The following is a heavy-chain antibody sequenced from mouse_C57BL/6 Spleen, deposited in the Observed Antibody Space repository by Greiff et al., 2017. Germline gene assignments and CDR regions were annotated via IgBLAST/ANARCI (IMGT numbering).Heavy chain of an antibody. CDR1: GYTFTSYG. CDR3: ARGITTVVEGYFDY. V-gene: IGHV1-81*01. CDR2: IYPRSGNT. D-gene: IGHD1-1*01. Sequence: VQLQQSGAELARPGASVKLSCKASGYTFTSYGISWVKQRTGQGLEWIGEIYPRSGNTYYNEKFKGKATLTADKSSSTAYMELRSLASEDSAVYFCARGITTVVEGYFDYWGQGTTLTVSS. J-gene: IGHJ2*01.